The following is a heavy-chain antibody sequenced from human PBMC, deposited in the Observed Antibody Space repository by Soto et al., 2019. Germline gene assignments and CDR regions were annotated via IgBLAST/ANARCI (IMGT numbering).Heavy chain of an antibody. CDR2: ISYDGSQT. CDR1: GFSFSDYG. V-gene: IGHV3-30*18. J-gene: IGHJ4*02. D-gene: IGHD6-13*01. Sequence: QVQLLESGGGVVQPGRSLRLSCTASGFSFSDYGMHWVRQAPGKGLEWVALISYDGSQTYYVDSVHGRFTISRDNSENTLWLQMTSLRVEDTAVYYGAKAAIAAVGTGPSFWGQGTLVIVSS. CDR3: AKAAIAAVGTGPSF.